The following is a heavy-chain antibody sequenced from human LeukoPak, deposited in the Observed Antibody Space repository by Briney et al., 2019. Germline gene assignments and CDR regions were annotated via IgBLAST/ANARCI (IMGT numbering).Heavy chain of an antibody. CDR2: ITKNSDYM. CDR1: GFTFSSYS. CDR3: VREIAARPGYYFDL. Sequence: GGSLRLSCAAPGFTFSSYSMYWVRQAPGKGLEWVSSITKNSDYMYNADSVKGRFTISRDNAKNSLFLQMNSLRAEDTAVYYCVREIAARPGYYFDLWGQGTLVTVSS. D-gene: IGHD6-6*01. J-gene: IGHJ4*02. V-gene: IGHV3-21*01.